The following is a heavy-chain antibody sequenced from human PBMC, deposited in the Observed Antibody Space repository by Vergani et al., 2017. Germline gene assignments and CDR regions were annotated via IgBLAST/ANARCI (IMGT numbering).Heavy chain of an antibody. D-gene: IGHD3-10*01. CDR2: ISYDGSNK. Sequence: QVQLVESGGGVVQPGRSLRLSCAASGFTFSSYGMHWVRQAPGKGLEWVAVISYDGSNKYYADSVKGRFTISRDNSKNTLYLQMNSLRAEDTAVYYCAKQVWFGELLSDPFMDVWGQGTTVTVSS. CDR3: AKQVWFGELLSDPFMDV. J-gene: IGHJ6*02. V-gene: IGHV3-30*18. CDR1: GFTFSSYG.